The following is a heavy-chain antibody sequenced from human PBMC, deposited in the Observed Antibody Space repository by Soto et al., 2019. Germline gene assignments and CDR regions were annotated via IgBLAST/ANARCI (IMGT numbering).Heavy chain of an antibody. J-gene: IGHJ4*02. V-gene: IGHV3-30*09. D-gene: IGHD3-9*01. CDR3: SRDRDNILTGYHDY. CDR2: ISSDGSEK. Sequence: QVQLVESGGGVVQPGRSLRVSCVASGFTFSNYAMHWVRRAPGKGLEWVAVISSDGSEKDYADSVKGRFAISRDNSKNTLYLQMNGLRADDKSVYYCSRDRDNILTGYHDYWGQGTLVTVSS. CDR1: GFTFSNYA.